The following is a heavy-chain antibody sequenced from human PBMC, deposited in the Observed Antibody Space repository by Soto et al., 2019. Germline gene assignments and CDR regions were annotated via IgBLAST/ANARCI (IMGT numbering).Heavy chain of an antibody. D-gene: IGHD3-9*01. CDR1: GYTFPSYG. V-gene: IGHV1-18*01. CDR2: ISAYNGNT. CDR3: ATDHRYDILSGSLPYCFFRCFDV. J-gene: IGHJ6*02. Sequence: ASVKVSCKASGYTFPSYGISWVRQAPGQGLEWMGWISAYNGNTNYAQKLQGRVTMTTDTSTSTAYMELRSLRSDDTAVYSCATDHRYDILSGSLPYCFFRCFDVWGQGTTVTVSS.